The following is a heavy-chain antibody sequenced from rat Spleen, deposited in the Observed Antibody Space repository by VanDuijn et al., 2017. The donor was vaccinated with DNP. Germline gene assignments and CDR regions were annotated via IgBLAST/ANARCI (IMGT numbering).Heavy chain of an antibody. J-gene: IGHJ2*01. CDR1: GFTFSDHN. CDR2: INYDGSKT. CDR3: ATPTVVDY. V-gene: IGHV5S10*01. Sequence: EVQLVESGGGLVQPGRSLKLSCAASGFTFSDHNMAWVRQAPKKGLEWVATINYDGSKTYYRDSVKGRFTISRDNAKSTLYLQMDSLRSEDTATYYCATPTVVDYWGQGVMVTVSS. D-gene: IGHD1-12*02.